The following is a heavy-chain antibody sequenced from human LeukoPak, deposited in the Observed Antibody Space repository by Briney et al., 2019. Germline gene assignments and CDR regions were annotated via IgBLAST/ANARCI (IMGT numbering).Heavy chain of an antibody. CDR3: ARSGGSYRSDAFDI. CDR2: INAGNGNT. D-gene: IGHD1-26*01. V-gene: IGHV1-3*01. CDR1: GYTFTSYA. J-gene: IGHJ3*02. Sequence: ASVKVSCKASGYTFTSYAMHWVRQAPGQRLEWMGWINAGNGNTKYSQKFQGRVTITRDTSASTAYMELSSLRSEDTAVYYCARSGGSYRSDAFDIWGQGTMVTVSS.